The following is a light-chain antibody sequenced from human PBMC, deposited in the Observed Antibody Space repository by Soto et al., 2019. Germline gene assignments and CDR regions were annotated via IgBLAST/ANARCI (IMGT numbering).Light chain of an antibody. CDR1: QSVSSN. V-gene: IGKV3-15*01. CDR3: QQYNNWPPFT. CDR2: GAS. J-gene: IGKJ3*01. Sequence: EIVMTQSPATLSVFPGERATLSCRASQSVSSNLAWYQQKPGQAPRLLIYGASTRATGIPARFSGSGSGTEFTLTISSLQSEDFAVYYCQQYNNWPPFTFGPGTKVDI.